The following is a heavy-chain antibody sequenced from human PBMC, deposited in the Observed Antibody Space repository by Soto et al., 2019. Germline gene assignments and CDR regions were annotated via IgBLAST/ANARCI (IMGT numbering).Heavy chain of an antibody. CDR1: GDSVSSNSAA. CDR2: TYYRSKWYN. J-gene: IGHJ4*02. D-gene: IGHD6-19*01. CDR3: ARESSGWQNYYFDY. Sequence: PSQTLSLTCAISGDSVSSNSAAWVWIRQSPSRGLEWLGRTYYRSKWYNDYAVSVKSRLTISPDTSKNQFSLKLSSVTAADTAVYYCARESSGWQNYYFDYWGQGTLVTVSS. V-gene: IGHV6-1*01.